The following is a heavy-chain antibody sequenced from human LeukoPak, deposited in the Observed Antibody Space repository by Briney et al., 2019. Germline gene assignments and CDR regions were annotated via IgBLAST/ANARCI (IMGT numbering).Heavy chain of an antibody. Sequence: GGSLRLSCAASGFTFSSYSMNWVRQAPGKGLEWVSSISSSSSYIYYADSVKGRFTISRYNAKNSLYLQMNSLRAEDTAVYYCARGIPGIAVAAEEWHFDYWGQGTLVTVSS. V-gene: IGHV3-21*01. J-gene: IGHJ4*02. CDR2: ISSSSSYI. CDR1: GFTFSSYS. CDR3: ARGIPGIAVAAEEWHFDY. D-gene: IGHD6-19*01.